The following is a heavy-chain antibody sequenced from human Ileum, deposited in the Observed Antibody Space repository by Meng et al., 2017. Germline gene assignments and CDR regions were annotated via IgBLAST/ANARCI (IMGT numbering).Heavy chain of an antibody. CDR1: GFIFRNFW. D-gene: IGHD2-8*02. CDR2: INSDETST. J-gene: IGHJ4*02. V-gene: IGHV3-74*01. Sequence: GESLKISCAASGFIFRNFWMHWVRQVPGKGPVWVSRINSDETSTNYADSVRGRFTISRDNAKNKLYLQMTSMRADDSAIYYCARRAESGGYFDSWGQGTLVTVSS. CDR3: ARRAESGGYFDS.